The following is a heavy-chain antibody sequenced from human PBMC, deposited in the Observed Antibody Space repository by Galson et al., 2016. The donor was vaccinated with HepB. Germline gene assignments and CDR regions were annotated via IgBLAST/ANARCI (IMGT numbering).Heavy chain of an antibody. CDR3: AKDYCSDTCHLGRWNV. Sequence: SLRLSCAASGFSFSNYGMHWVRQAPGKGLEWVAGVSYGGSKNYYVDSVKGRFTISRDNSKNTLYLQMNSLRPEDTAIYYCAKDYCSDTCHLGRWNVWGQGTPVTVS. CDR1: GFSFSNYG. CDR2: VSYGGSKN. J-gene: IGHJ6*02. V-gene: IGHV3-30*18. D-gene: IGHD2-15*01.